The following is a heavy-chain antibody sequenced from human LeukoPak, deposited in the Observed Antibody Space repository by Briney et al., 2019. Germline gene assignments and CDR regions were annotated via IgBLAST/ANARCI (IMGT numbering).Heavy chain of an antibody. CDR2: IIPILGIA. CDR1: GGTFSSYA. J-gene: IGHJ3*02. D-gene: IGHD6-13*01. CDR3: ARRAAAANDAFDI. Sequence: ASVTVSCKASGGTFSSYAISWVRQAPGQGLEWMGRIIPILGIANYAQKFQGRVTITADKSTSTAYMELSSLRSEDTAVYYCARRAAAANDAFDIWGQGTMVTVSS. V-gene: IGHV1-69*04.